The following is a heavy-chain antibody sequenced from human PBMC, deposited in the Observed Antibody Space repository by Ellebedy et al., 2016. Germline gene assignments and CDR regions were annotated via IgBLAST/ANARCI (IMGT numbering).Heavy chain of an antibody. CDR2: ISAYNGNT. CDR1: GYTFTSHW. V-gene: IGHV1-18*04. Sequence: GESLKISCRGFGYTFTSHWISWVRQAPGQGLEWMGWISAYNGNTEYAQKLQGRVIMTTDTSTSTAYMDLRSLRSDDTAVYYCARDPIGFGKLGHGMDVWGQGTTVTVSS. D-gene: IGHD3-10*01. J-gene: IGHJ6*02. CDR3: ARDPIGFGKLGHGMDV.